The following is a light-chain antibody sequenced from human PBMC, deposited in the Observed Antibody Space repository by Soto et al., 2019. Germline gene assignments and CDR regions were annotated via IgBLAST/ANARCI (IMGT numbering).Light chain of an antibody. V-gene: IGKV3-15*01. Sequence: EIVMTQSPATPSVSPCERATLSCRASQSVSSNLAWYQQKPGQAPRLLIYGASTRATGIPARFSGSGSGTEFTLTISSLQSEDFAVYYCQQYNNWPPSYTFGQGTRLEIK. CDR1: QSVSSN. J-gene: IGKJ5*01. CDR3: QQYNNWPPSYT. CDR2: GAS.